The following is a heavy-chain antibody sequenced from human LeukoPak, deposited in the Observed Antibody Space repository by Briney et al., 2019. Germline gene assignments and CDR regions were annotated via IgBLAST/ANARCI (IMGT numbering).Heavy chain of an antibody. J-gene: IGHJ4*02. D-gene: IGHD5-12*01. Sequence: PSETLSLTCAVYGGSFSGYYWSWIRQPPGKGLEWIGEINHSGSTNYNPSLKSRVTISVDTSKNQFSLKLSSVTAADTAVYYCARGRGGYNSIFGYWGQGTLVTVSS. CDR3: ARGRGGYNSIFGY. CDR2: INHSGST. CDR1: GGSFSGYY. V-gene: IGHV4-34*01.